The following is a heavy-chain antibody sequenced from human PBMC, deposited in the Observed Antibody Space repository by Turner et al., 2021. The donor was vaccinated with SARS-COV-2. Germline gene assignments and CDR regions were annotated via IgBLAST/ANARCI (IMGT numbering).Heavy chain of an antibody. CDR3: ATSGMDFWYGYKGFDY. Sequence: QVQLQQWGAGLVKPSETLSLTCAVYGGSFSGYYWSWIRQPPGKGLEWIGEINQSGSTNYNPSLKSRVTISVDTSKNQFSLKLRSVTAADTAVYYCATSGMDFWYGYKGFDYWGQGTLVTVSS. CDR1: GGSFSGYY. J-gene: IGHJ4*02. CDR2: INQSGST. V-gene: IGHV4-34*01. D-gene: IGHD3-3*01.